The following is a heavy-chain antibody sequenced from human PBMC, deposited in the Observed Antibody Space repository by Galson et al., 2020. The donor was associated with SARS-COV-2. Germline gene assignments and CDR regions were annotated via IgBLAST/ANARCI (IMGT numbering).Heavy chain of an antibody. D-gene: IGHD4-17*01. CDR3: ARLHYGEYAPEAFDI. CDR1: GTSISGASYP. Sequence: SETLSLTCAVSGTSISGASYPWNWIRQPPGKGLEWTGYITHSGGTYYNPSLKSRVTISGDRSKNQFSLRLSSVTAADAAVYFCARLHYGEYAPEAFDIWGPGTRVTVAS. V-gene: IGHV4-30-2*01. CDR2: ITHSGGT. J-gene: IGHJ3*02.